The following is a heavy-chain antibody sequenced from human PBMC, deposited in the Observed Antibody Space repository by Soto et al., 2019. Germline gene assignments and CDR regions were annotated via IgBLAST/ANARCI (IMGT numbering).Heavy chain of an antibody. V-gene: IGHV3-48*02. Sequence: EVHLVESGGGSVQPGGSLRLSCAASGFTFNSYSMHWVRQAPGKGLEWVSYITGSSSAIYYADSVKGRFTISRDNAKNSLALQMNSLRDEDTAVYYGARGYFNGGSCYPGISWGQGTLVSVSS. CDR1: GFTFNSYS. CDR2: ITGSSSAI. CDR3: ARGYFNGGSCYPGIS. D-gene: IGHD2-15*01. J-gene: IGHJ5*02.